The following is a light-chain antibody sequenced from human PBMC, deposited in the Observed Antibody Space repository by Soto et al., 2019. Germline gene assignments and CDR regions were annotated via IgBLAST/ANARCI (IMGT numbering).Light chain of an antibody. CDR2: AAS. J-gene: IGKJ1*01. CDR1: QSISSY. Sequence: DIQMTQSPSSLSASVGDRVTTTCRASQSISSYLDWYQQKPGKAPKLLIYAASTMQTGIPSRFSGSGSGTNFTLTISRLQPEDSASYYRQQSYCTPTFGQGTKVDIK. V-gene: IGKV1-39*01. CDR3: QQSYCTPT.